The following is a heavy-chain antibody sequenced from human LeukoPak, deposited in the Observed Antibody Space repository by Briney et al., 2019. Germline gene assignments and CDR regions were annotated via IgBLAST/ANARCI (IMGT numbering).Heavy chain of an antibody. Sequence: PSETLSLTCTVSGGSITDHFRGWIRHTPGMGLEWIGHIYGSPTYNPSPKSRVTISDDTSENQIFLQMTSVTAADTAIYYCARRFRTSASGILHHDAYDIWGPGTEVIVSS. CDR1: GGSITDHF. D-gene: IGHD3-10*01. V-gene: IGHV4-4*09. J-gene: IGHJ3*02. CDR3: ARRFRTSASGILHHDAYDI. CDR2: IYGSP.